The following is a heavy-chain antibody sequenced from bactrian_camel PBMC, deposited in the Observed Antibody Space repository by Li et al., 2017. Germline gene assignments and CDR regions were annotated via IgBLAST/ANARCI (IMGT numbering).Heavy chain of an antibody. CDR3: VRALDGGSGNFAY. J-gene: IGHJ6*01. D-gene: IGHD6*01. CDR1: GYTYNRNC. Sequence: QLVESGGGSVQAGGSLRLSCAASGYTYNRNCMAWFRQAPGKEREGVARTATGSGNTYYADSVKGRFAISQDNAKNTVYLQMNSLKPEDTAVYYCVRALDGGSGNFAYWGQGTQVTVS. CDR2: TATGSGNT. V-gene: IGHV3S25*01.